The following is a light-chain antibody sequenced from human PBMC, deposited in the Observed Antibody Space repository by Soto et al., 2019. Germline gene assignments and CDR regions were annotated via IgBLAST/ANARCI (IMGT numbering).Light chain of an antibody. CDR1: SSEVGSYNL. J-gene: IGLJ1*01. Sequence: QSVLTQPASVSGFPGQSITISCTGTSSEVGSYNLVSWYQQHPGKAPKLMIYEVSKRPSGVSNRFSGSKSGNTASLTISGLQAEDEADYYCCSYAGSSTYVFGTGTKVTVL. V-gene: IGLV2-23*02. CDR3: CSYAGSSTYV. CDR2: EVS.